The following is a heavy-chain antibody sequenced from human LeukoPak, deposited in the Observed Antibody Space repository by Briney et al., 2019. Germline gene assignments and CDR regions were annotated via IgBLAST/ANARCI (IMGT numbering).Heavy chain of an antibody. D-gene: IGHD3-10*01. Sequence: PGGSLRLSCAASGFTFSSYGMRWVRQAPGKGLEWVAVIWYDGSNKYYADSVKGRFTISRDNSKNTLYLQMNSLRAEDTAVYYCARDNWFGEPRDYFDYWGQGTLVTVSS. CDR3: ARDNWFGEPRDYFDY. CDR1: GFTFSSYG. J-gene: IGHJ4*02. CDR2: IWYDGSNK. V-gene: IGHV3-33*01.